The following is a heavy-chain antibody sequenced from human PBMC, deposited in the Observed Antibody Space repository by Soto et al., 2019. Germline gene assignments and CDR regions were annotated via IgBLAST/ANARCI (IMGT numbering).Heavy chain of an antibody. Sequence: PSETLSLTCSVSGASIGSYYWSWIRQHPGKGLEWIGYIHYSGSTKYNPSLKSRVTISIDTSKNQFSLKLSSATAADTAVYYCARVGWTTVGYYFDYWGQGALVTVSS. CDR2: IHYSGST. D-gene: IGHD4-17*01. CDR1: GASIGSYY. V-gene: IGHV4-59*01. CDR3: ARVGWTTVGYYFDY. J-gene: IGHJ4*02.